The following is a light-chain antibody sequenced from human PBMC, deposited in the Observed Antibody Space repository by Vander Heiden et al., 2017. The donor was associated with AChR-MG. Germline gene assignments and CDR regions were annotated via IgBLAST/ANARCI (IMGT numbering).Light chain of an antibody. CDR2: RSV. Sequence: QSVLTQPPSVSGAPGQRVTIPCVGTNYNIGAGYGVQWYRHLPGAAPKVLIFRSVDRPSGVPDRFSGSKSGTSASLAITGRQAEDEAVYYCQSYDNGLSGWVFGGGTKVTVL. CDR3: QSYDNGLSGWV. V-gene: IGLV1-40*01. CDR1: NYNIGAGYG. J-gene: IGLJ3*02.